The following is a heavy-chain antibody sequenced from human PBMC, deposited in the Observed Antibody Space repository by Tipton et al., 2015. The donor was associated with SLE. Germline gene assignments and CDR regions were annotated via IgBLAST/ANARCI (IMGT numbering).Heavy chain of an antibody. D-gene: IGHD1-7*01. V-gene: IGHV3-53*01. CDR2: LYSAGDT. CDR3: ASASWNYGFFDC. J-gene: IGHJ4*02. Sequence: SLRLSCAASGFSVSSNYMSWVRQAPGKGLEWVSVLYSAGDTYYADSVKGRFTISRDNSKNTGYLHMNSLRADDPAIYYCASASWNYGFFDCWGQGTLVTVSS. CDR1: GFSVSSNY.